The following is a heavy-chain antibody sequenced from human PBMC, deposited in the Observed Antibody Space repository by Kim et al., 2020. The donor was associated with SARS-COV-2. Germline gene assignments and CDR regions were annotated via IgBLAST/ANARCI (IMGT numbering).Heavy chain of an antibody. CDR3: AKETRVVVVAAIDY. V-gene: IGHV3-30*18. CDR1: GFTFSSYG. J-gene: IGHJ4*02. CDR2: ISYDGSNK. D-gene: IGHD2-15*01. Sequence: GGSLRLSCAASGFTFSSYGMHWVRQAPGKGLEWVAVISYDGSNKYYADSVKGRFTISRDNSKNTLYLQMNSLRAEDTAVYYCAKETRVVVVAAIDYWGQG.